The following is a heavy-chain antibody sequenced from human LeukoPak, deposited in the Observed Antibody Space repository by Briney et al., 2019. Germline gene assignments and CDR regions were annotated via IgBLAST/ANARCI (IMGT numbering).Heavy chain of an antibody. V-gene: IGHV1-2*02. CDR2: INPNSGGT. CDR1: GYTFTGYY. J-gene: IGHJ3*02. Sequence: ASVKVSCKASGYTFTGYYMHWVRQATGQGLEWMGWINPNSGGTNYAQKFQGRVTMTRDTSISTAYMELSRLRSDDTAVYYCAAVAGLGNAFDIWGQGTMVTVSS. CDR3: AAVAGLGNAFDI. D-gene: IGHD6-19*01.